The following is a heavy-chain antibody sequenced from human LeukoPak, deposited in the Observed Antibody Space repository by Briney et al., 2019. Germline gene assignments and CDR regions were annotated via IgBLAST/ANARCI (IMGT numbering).Heavy chain of an antibody. Sequence: PGRSLRLSCAASGFTFSSYAMHWVRQAPGKGREWVAVISYDGSNKYYADSVKGRFTISRDNSKNTLYLQMNSLRADDPAVYYCARDNNFNGSGSYYNRESFQHWGQGTLVTVSS. D-gene: IGHD3-10*01. CDR2: ISYDGSNK. V-gene: IGHV3-30-3*01. CDR1: GFTFSSYA. J-gene: IGHJ1*01. CDR3: ARDNNFNGSGSYYNRESFQH.